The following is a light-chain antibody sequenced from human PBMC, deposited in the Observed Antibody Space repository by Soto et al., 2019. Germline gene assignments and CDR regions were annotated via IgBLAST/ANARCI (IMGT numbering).Light chain of an antibody. CDR1: QNIASY. Sequence: EIVLTKSPATLSLSPGERATLSCRASQNIASYLLWYQQKPGQAPRLLIYDASNRATGIPARFSGSGSETDFTLTISSLEPEDFAVYFCLHRMNWPLTFGQGTRLEIK. CDR2: DAS. CDR3: LHRMNWPLT. J-gene: IGKJ5*01. V-gene: IGKV3-11*01.